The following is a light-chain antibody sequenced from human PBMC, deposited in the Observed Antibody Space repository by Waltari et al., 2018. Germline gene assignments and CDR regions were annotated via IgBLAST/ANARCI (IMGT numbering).Light chain of an antibody. CDR2: RVS. V-gene: IGKV2-30*02. J-gene: IGKJ2*01. CDR3: MQGTHWPYT. CDR1: QSLVHSDGNTH. Sequence: DVVMTQSPLSLPVTLGQPASISCKSSQSLVHSDGNTHLNWFQQRPGQSPRLLIYRVSNLDSGVPDRFSGSGSGTDFTLKISRVEADDVGVYYCMQGTHWPYTFGQGTKLDIK.